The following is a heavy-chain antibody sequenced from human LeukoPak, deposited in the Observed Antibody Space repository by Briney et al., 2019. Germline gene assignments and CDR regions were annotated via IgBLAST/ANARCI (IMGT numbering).Heavy chain of an antibody. Sequence: GRSPRLSCAASGFTFSTSAMSWVRQAAGKGLEWVSAISGSGTSTYYSDSVKGRFTISRDNSKHMLYLQMNSLRAEDTAVYYCTKGPRSIDYWGQGTLVTVSS. CDR2: ISGSGTST. D-gene: IGHD4-17*01. V-gene: IGHV3-23*01. CDR1: GFTFSTSA. J-gene: IGHJ4*02. CDR3: TKGPRSIDY.